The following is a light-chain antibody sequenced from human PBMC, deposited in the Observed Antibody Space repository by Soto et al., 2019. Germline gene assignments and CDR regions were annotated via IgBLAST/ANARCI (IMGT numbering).Light chain of an antibody. CDR2: SAS. J-gene: IGKJ1*01. CDR3: QQTYSTPRGA. V-gene: IGKV1-39*01. Sequence: DIQMTQSPSSLSASVGDRVTITCRASESISNNLNWYQQKPGKAPKLLIYSASTWQSGVPSRFSGGGSGTDFTLTIGSLQPEDFTTYYCQQTYSTPRGAFGQGTKVEIK. CDR1: ESISNN.